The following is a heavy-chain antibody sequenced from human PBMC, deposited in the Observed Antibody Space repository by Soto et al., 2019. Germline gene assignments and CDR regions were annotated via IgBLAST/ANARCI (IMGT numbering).Heavy chain of an antibody. CDR3: ARRAHGYPTNWFDP. CDR1: GASVSGGTYY. CDR2: VHYSGIT. D-gene: IGHD3-22*01. Sequence: QLQLQESGPGLVKPSETLSLACSVSGASVSGGTYYWGWIRQPPGKGLEWVGDVHYSGITHYNPSLMSRATISVDTSRNQFSLKLSSVTAADTAVYYCARRAHGYPTNWFDPWGQGTLVIVSS. J-gene: IGHJ5*02. V-gene: IGHV4-39*01.